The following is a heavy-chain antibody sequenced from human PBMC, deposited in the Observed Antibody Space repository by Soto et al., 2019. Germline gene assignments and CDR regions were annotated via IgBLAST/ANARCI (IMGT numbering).Heavy chain of an antibody. CDR1: GGTFSSYT. V-gene: IGHV1-69*02. J-gene: IGHJ4*02. CDR2: IIPILGIA. D-gene: IGHD3-10*01. CDR3: ARGDSSITMVRGVATPTDY. Sequence: QVQLVQSGAEVKKPGSSVKVSCKASGGTFSSYTISWVRQAPGQGLEWMGRIIPILGIANYAQKFQGRVTITADKSTSTAYMELSSLRSGDTAVYYCARGDSSITMVRGVATPTDYWGQGTLVTVSS.